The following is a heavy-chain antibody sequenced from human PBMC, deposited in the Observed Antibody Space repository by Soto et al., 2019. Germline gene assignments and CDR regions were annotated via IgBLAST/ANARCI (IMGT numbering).Heavy chain of an antibody. V-gene: IGHV3-30-3*01. Sequence: WGSLRLSCAAPWFTFSSYAIHRVRQAPSKGLEGGAVISYDGSNKYYTDSFKGQFTISRDKAKNTLYLQMNNQKPEDTAVNYYAKEGLVAGTLNWFDPWGQGNLGNVPS. CDR1: WFTFSSYA. CDR2: ISYDGSNK. D-gene: IGHD3-9*01. J-gene: IGHJ5*02. CDR3: AKEGLVAGTLNWFDP.